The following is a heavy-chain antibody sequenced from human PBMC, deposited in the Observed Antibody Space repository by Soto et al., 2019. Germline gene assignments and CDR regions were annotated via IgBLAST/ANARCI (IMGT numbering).Heavy chain of an antibody. Sequence: QVQLQESGPGLVKPSETLSLTCTVSGDSVSSSTYHWGWIRQPPGKGLEWIGTIYYTGNTYYSPSLRSRLTISVDTPKNQFSMKLSSVTAADTALYYCGYYDSGHYVYWGQGSLVTVSS. D-gene: IGHD3-10*01. J-gene: IGHJ4*02. CDR3: GYYDSGHYVY. CDR1: GDSVSSSTYH. V-gene: IGHV4-39*01. CDR2: IYYTGNT.